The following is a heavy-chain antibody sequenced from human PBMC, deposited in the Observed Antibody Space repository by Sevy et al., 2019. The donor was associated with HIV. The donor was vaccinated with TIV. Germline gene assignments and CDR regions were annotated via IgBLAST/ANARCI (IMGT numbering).Heavy chain of an antibody. V-gene: IGHV3-66*01. CDR3: ARDSYYDASGYYYYYYGMDV. J-gene: IGHJ6*02. CDR2: IYSDGRT. Sequence: GGSLRLSCAASGLSVSDNYMNWVRQAPGKGLELVSVIYSDGRTYYPDSVEGRFSIYRDNSKNTLYLHMKSLRPKDTAVYYCARDSYYDASGYYYYYYGMDVWGQETTVTVSS. D-gene: IGHD3-22*01. CDR1: GLSVSDNY.